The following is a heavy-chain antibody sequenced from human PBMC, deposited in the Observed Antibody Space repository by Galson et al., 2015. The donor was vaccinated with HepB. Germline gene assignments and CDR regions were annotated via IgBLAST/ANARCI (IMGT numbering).Heavy chain of an antibody. CDR3: ARAVLGYCSSTSCRHYYMDV. V-gene: IGHV4-34*01. D-gene: IGHD2-2*01. J-gene: IGHJ6*03. CDR1: GGSFSGYY. CDR2: INHSGST. Sequence: LSLTCAVYGGSFSGYYWSWIRQPPGKGLEWIGEINHSGSTNYNPSLKSRVTISVDTSKNQFSLKLSSVTAADTAVYYCARAVLGYCSSTSCRHYYMDVWGKGTTVTVSS.